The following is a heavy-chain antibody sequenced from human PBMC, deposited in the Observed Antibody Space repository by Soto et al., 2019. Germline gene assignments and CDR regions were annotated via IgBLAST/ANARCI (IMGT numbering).Heavy chain of an antibody. CDR3: ARVASDYINSVDH. V-gene: IGHV3-23*01. D-gene: IGHD4-4*01. CDR1: GSTLNAYA. Sequence: DVQLLESGGGLVQPGGSLRLSCAASGSTLNAYAMTWVRQAPGKGLEWVSAIGGSGGNRYYAGSVRGRFTISRDNSKDTVDLQMNSLRVEDTAVYYCARVASDYINSVDHWGQGILVSVSS. J-gene: IGHJ4*02. CDR2: IGGSGGNR.